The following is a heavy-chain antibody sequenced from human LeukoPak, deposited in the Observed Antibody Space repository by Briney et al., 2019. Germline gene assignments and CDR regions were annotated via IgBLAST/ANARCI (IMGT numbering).Heavy chain of an antibody. CDR1: GGSFSGYY. V-gene: IGHV4-34*01. Sequence: PSETLSLTCAVYGGSFSGYYWSWIRQPPGKGREWMGGIYYSGSTNYNPSLKSRVTISVDTSKNQFSLKLSSVTAADTAVYYCARGIAVAGMADWYFDLWGRGTLVTVSS. J-gene: IGHJ2*01. CDR3: ARGIAVAGMADWYFDL. CDR2: IYYSGST. D-gene: IGHD6-19*01.